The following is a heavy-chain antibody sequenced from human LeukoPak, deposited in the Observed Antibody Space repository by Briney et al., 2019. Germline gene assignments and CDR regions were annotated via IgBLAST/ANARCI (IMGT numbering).Heavy chain of an antibody. D-gene: IGHD2-15*01. Sequence: SETLSLTCTVSGDSISSSSSYWGWIRQPPGKGLEWIGSLYYSGSTYYNPSLKSRVTISVDTSKNQFSLKLSSVTAADTAVYYCARPWGSCSGGSCNWFDPWGQGTLVTVSS. CDR2: LYYSGST. CDR1: GDSISSSSSY. V-gene: IGHV4-39*07. J-gene: IGHJ5*02. CDR3: ARPWGSCSGGSCNWFDP.